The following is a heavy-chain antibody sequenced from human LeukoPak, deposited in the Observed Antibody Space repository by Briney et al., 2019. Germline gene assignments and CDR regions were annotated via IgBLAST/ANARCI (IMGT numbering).Heavy chain of an antibody. J-gene: IGHJ4*02. CDR2: ISSSSSYI. D-gene: IGHD3-16*01. CDR3: ARVGEWRALGY. Sequence: SGGSLRLSCAASGFTFSSYSMNWVRQAPGKGLEWVSSISSSSSYIYYADSVKGRFTISRDNAKYSLYLQMNSLRAEDTAVYYCARVGEWRALGYWGQGTLVTVSS. V-gene: IGHV3-21*01. CDR1: GFTFSSYS.